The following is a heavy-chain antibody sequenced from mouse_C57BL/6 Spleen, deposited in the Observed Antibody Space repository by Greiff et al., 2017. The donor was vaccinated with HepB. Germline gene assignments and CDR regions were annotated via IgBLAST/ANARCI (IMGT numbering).Heavy chain of an antibody. J-gene: IGHJ2*01. CDR1: GYAFSSSW. CDR2: IYPGDGDT. Sequence: VQLQQSGPELVKPGASVKISCKASGYAFSSSWMNWVKQRPGKGLEWIGRIYPGDGDTNYNGKFKGKATLTADKSSSTAYMHISSLTSEDSAVYFCARHYSNYVRFAYWGQGTTLTVSS. V-gene: IGHV1-82*01. D-gene: IGHD2-5*01. CDR3: ARHYSNYVRFAY.